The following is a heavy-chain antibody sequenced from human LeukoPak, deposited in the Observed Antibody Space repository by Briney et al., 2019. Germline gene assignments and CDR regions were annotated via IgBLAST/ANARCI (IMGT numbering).Heavy chain of an antibody. CDR3: ARIRDGYNDAYDI. V-gene: IGHV1-46*01. Sequence: GASVTVSCTASGYTFTNYYIHWVRQAPGQGLEWMGLINPGGDNTNYAQNFQGRVTMTRDTSASTVYMELSSLRSEDTAIYYCARIRDGYNDAYDIWGQGTVVTVPS. D-gene: IGHD5-24*01. J-gene: IGHJ3*02. CDR1: GYTFTNYY. CDR2: INPGGDNT.